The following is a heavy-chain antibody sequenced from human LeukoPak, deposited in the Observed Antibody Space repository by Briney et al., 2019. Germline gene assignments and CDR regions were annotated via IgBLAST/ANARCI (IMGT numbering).Heavy chain of an antibody. CDR3: ARVSRSRGEWLFDN. Sequence: EVSVKVSCKASGYTFTSYAMNWVRQAPGQGLEWMGWINTNTGNPTYAQGFTGRFVFSLDTSVSTAYLQISSLKAEDIAVYYCARVSRSRGEWLFDNWGQGTLVTVSS. V-gene: IGHV7-4-1*02. D-gene: IGHD3-3*01. J-gene: IGHJ4*02. CDR1: GYTFTSYA. CDR2: INTNTGNP.